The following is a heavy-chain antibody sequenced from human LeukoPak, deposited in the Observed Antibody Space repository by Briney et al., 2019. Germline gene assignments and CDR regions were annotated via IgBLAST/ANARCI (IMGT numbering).Heavy chain of an antibody. V-gene: IGHV3-7*01. CDR1: GFTFSSYW. CDR3: ARDGVSMVRGVRVLDYYNYYMDV. CDR2: IKPDGSEK. Sequence: GGSLRLSCAVSGFTFSSYWMSWVRQAPGRRPEWVANIKPDGSEKYYVDSVKGRFTISRDNAKNSLYLQMNSLRAEGTAVYYCARDGVSMVRGVRVLDYYNYYMDVWGKGTTVTISS. J-gene: IGHJ6*03. D-gene: IGHD3-10*01.